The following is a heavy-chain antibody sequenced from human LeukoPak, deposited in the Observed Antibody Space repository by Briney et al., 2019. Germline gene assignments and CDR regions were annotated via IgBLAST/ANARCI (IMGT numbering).Heavy chain of an antibody. D-gene: IGHD6-19*01. CDR2: INPHSGGT. J-gene: IGHJ4*02. V-gene: IGHV1-2*02. Sequence: ASVKVSCKASGYTFTGYYMHWVRQAPGQGLEWMGWINPHSGGTNYAQKFQGRVTMTRDTSISTDYMELSRLRSDDTAEYYCARDIIRVGIAVATYTDYWGQGTLVTVSS. CDR1: GYTFTGYY. CDR3: ARDIIRVGIAVATYTDY.